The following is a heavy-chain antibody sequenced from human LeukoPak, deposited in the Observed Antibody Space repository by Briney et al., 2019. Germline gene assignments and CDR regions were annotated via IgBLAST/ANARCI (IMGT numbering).Heavy chain of an antibody. J-gene: IGHJ5*02. CDR3: TRGPDCGGDCYSRGLDP. CDR1: GYTFTNYD. V-gene: IGHV1-8*01. Sequence: ALVKVSCKASGYTFTNYDINWVRQATGQGLEWMGWMNPNSGNTGYAQKFQGRVTMTRNTSISTAYMELSSLRSDDTAVYYCTRGPDCGGDCYSRGLDPWGQGTLVTVSS. CDR2: MNPNSGNT. D-gene: IGHD2-21*02.